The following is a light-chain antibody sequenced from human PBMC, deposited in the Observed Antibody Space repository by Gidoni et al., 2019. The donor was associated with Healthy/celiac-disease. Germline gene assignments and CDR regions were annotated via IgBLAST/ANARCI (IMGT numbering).Light chain of an antibody. CDR3: QQSYSTPFT. Sequence: DIQMTQSPSSLSASVGDRVTLTCRASQSISSYLNWYQQKPGKAPKLLIYAASSLQSGVPSRFSGSGSGTDCTLTISSLQPEDFATYYCQQSYSTPFTCGPGTKVDIK. CDR2: AAS. CDR1: QSISSY. V-gene: IGKV1-39*01. J-gene: IGKJ3*01.